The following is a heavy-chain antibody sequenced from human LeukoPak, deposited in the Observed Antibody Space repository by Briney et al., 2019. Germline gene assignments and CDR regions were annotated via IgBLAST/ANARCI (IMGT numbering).Heavy chain of an antibody. CDR3: ARDQVLAMIGVSQGAFDI. V-gene: IGHV3-7*01. D-gene: IGHD3-22*01. Sequence: GGSLRLSCAASGFIFSRYWMSWVRQAPGKGLEWVANIKEDGSEKYYVDSVKGRFTISRDNAKKSLYLQMNSLRAEDTAVYYCARDQVLAMIGVSQGAFDIWGQGTMVTVSS. J-gene: IGHJ3*02. CDR2: IKEDGSEK. CDR1: GFIFSRYW.